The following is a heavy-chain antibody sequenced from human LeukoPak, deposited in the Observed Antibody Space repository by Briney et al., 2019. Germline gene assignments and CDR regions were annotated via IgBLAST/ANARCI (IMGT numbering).Heavy chain of an antibody. CDR1: GGSISSSNYY. J-gene: IGHJ4*02. Sequence: KPSETLSLTCTVSGGSISSSNYYWGWIRQPPGKGLEWIGYIFNSGSTYYNPSLKSRVTILVDTSKNQFSLKLSSVTAADTAVYYCARQTGSGLFILPGGQGTLVTVSS. CDR3: ARQTGSGLFILP. D-gene: IGHD3/OR15-3a*01. CDR2: IFNSGST. V-gene: IGHV4-39*01.